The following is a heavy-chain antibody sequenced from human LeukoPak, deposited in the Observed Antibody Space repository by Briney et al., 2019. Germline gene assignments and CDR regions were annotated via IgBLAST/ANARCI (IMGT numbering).Heavy chain of an antibody. J-gene: IGHJ4*02. V-gene: IGHV4-39*07. Sequence: SETLFLTCTVSGGSISSSSYYWGWIRQPPGKGLEWIGSIYYSGSTYYNPSLKSRVTISVDTSKNQFSLKLSSVTAADTAVYYCARGSDLRYFDWPYPLDYWGQGTLVTVSS. CDR2: IYYSGST. D-gene: IGHD3-9*01. CDR3: ARGSDLRYFDWPYPLDY. CDR1: GGSISSSSYY.